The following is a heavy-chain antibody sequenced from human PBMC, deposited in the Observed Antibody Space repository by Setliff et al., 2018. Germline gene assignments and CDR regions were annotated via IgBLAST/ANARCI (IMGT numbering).Heavy chain of an antibody. Sequence: SETLSLTCAVSGASINSGHYWGWIRQAPGKGLEWIGTAHQSGTTFYNPSLKGRVTMSVDTSKSQFSLKLNSVTATDTAVYYCARQPTGTYQWTFDSWGQGTLVT. D-gene: IGHD1-26*01. CDR1: GASINSGHY. CDR3: ARQPTGTYQWTFDS. CDR2: AHQSGTT. J-gene: IGHJ4*02. V-gene: IGHV4-38-2*01.